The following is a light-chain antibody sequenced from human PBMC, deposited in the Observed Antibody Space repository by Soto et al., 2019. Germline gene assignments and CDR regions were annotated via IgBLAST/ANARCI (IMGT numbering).Light chain of an antibody. CDR3: SSYTSSGTYV. CDR1: SSDIGGYNF. J-gene: IGLJ1*01. V-gene: IGLV2-14*01. Sequence: QSALTQPASVSGPPGQSITISCTGTSSDIGGYNFVSWYQQHPVQAPKLMIYDISNRPSGVSNRFSGSKSGNTASLTISGLQAEDEADYYCSSYTSSGTYVFGTGTKVTVL. CDR2: DIS.